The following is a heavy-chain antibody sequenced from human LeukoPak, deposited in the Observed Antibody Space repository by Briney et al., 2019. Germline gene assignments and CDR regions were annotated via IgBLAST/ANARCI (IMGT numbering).Heavy chain of an antibody. D-gene: IGHD3-22*01. V-gene: IGHV3-30*02. CDR3: AREPYYDSSGYSPDY. Sequence: PGGSLRLSCAASGFTFSSYGMHWVRQAPGKGLEWVAFIRYDGSNKYYADSVKGRFTISRDNSKNTLYLQMNSLRAEDTALYYCAREPYYDSSGYSPDYWGQGTLVTVSS. CDR2: IRYDGSNK. J-gene: IGHJ4*02. CDR1: GFTFSSYG.